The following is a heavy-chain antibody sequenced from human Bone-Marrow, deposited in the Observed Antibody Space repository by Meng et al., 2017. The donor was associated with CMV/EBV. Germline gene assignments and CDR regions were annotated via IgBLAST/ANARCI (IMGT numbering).Heavy chain of an antibody. V-gene: IGHV1-18*01. CDR2: ISAYNGNT. CDR3: ARVGTYYYGSGSYLDSRRNDYYGMDV. Sequence: ASGQGLEWMGWISAYNGNTNYAQKLQGRVTMTTDTSTSTAYMELRSLRSDDTAVYYCARVGTYYYGSGSYLDSRRNDYYGMDVWGQGTTVTVSS. D-gene: IGHD3-10*01. J-gene: IGHJ6*02.